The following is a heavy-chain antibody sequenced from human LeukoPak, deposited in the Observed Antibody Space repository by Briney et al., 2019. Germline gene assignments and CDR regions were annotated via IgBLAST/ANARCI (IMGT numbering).Heavy chain of an antibody. D-gene: IGHD5-18*01. CDR2: INAGNGNT. CDR1: GYTFTSYA. CDR3: AGGRTAMVFDY. Sequence: ASVKVSCKASGYTFTSYAMHWVRQAPGQRLEWMGWINAGNGNTKYSQKFQERVTITRDMSTSTAYMELSSLRSEDTAVYYCAGGRTAMVFDYWGQGTLVTVSS. V-gene: IGHV1-3*01. J-gene: IGHJ4*02.